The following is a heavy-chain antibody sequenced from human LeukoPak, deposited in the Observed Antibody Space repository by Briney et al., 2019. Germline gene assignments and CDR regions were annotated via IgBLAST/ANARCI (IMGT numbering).Heavy chain of an antibody. D-gene: IGHD6-6*01. V-gene: IGHV4-59*01. CDR1: GGSISSYY. CDR2: IYYSGST. Sequence: SETLSLTCTVSGGSISSYYWSWIRQPPGKGLEWVGYIYYSGSTNYNPSLKSRVTISVDTSKNQFSLKLSSVPAADTAVYYCAREVEYSSSWGPYYYYMDVWGKGTTVTVSS. J-gene: IGHJ6*03. CDR3: AREVEYSSSWGPYYYYMDV.